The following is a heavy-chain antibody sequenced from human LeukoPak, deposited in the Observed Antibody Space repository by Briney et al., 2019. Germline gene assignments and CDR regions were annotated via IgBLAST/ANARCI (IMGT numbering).Heavy chain of an antibody. CDR2: IYYSGST. Sequence: SSETLSLTCTVSGGSISSGDYYWSWIRQPPGKGLEWIGYIYYSGSTYYNPSLKSRVTISVDTSMNQFSLKLSSVTAADTAVYYCARVIGDYGDYLVDYWGQGTLVTVSS. CDR1: GGSISSGDYY. J-gene: IGHJ4*02. D-gene: IGHD4-17*01. CDR3: ARVIGDYGDYLVDY. V-gene: IGHV4-30-4*01.